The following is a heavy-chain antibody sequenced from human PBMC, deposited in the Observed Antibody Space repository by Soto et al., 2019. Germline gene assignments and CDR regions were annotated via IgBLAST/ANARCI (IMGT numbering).Heavy chain of an antibody. D-gene: IGHD3-22*01. J-gene: IGHJ4*02. Sequence: GGSLRLSCVASGFSVSSYYMGWVRQAPGKGPEWVSGIYSGDATFYADPVKGRFTISKDNSMNTLYLQMDSLRVEDTAVYYCARPTSSGFIYFWGQGTLVTVSS. CDR1: GFSVSSYY. V-gene: IGHV3-53*01. CDR3: ARPTSSGFIYF. CDR2: IYSGDAT.